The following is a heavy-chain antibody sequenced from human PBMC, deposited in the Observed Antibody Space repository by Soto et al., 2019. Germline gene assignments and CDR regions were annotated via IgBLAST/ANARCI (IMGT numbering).Heavy chain of an antibody. J-gene: IGHJ6*03. CDR2: IIPIQNKA. Sequence: QVQLVQSGAELKKPGSSVKVSCEASGGSFISYSFTWVRQAPGQGLEWMGRIIPIQNKANYAFKFQDRVTITADRSTRAAYMELGSLRPEDTAVYYWAKSLLFVDHAYMDVWGKGTTVTVSS. CDR1: GGSFISYS. D-gene: IGHD2-15*01. CDR3: AKSLLFVDHAYMDV. V-gene: IGHV1-69*02.